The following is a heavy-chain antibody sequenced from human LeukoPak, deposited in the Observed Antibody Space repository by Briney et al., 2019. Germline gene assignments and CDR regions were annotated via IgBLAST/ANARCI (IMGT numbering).Heavy chain of an antibody. V-gene: IGHV4-39*01. CDR1: GGSISSSSYY. Sequence: SSETLSLTCTVSGGSISSSSYYWGWIRQPPGKGLEWIGSIYYSGSTYYNPSLKSRVTISVDTSKNQFSLKLSSVTAADTAVYYCARRRAAREFYFDYWGQGTLVTVSS. CDR2: IYYSGST. D-gene: IGHD2-15*01. J-gene: IGHJ4*02. CDR3: ARRRAAREFYFDY.